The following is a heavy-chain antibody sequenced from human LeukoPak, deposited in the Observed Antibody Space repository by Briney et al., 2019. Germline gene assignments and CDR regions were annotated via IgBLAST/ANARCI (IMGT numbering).Heavy chain of an antibody. D-gene: IGHD2-15*01. CDR2: IYYSGST. Sequence: PSETLSLTCTVSGGSISSGGYYWSWIRQHPGKGLEWIGYIYYSGSTYYNPSLKSRVTISVDTSKNQFSLKLSSVTAADTAVYYCARVRQLAYAFAIWGQGTMVTVSS. J-gene: IGHJ3*02. V-gene: IGHV4-31*03. CDR1: GGSISSGGYY. CDR3: ARVRQLAYAFAI.